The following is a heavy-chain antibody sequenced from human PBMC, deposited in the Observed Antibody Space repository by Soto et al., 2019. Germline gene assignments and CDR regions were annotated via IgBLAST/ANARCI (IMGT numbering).Heavy chain of an antibody. D-gene: IGHD6-13*01. Sequence: ASVKVSCKASGYIFGSYGISWVRQAPGQGPEWMGWISGYNGDTIYAQKYQDRVTMTTDTSTSTGYMELRSLKSDDTAVYYCARDLMVAAAGKNWFDAWGQGTLVTVSS. CDR3: ARDLMVAAAGKNWFDA. V-gene: IGHV1-18*01. CDR2: ISGYNGDT. J-gene: IGHJ5*02. CDR1: GYIFGSYG.